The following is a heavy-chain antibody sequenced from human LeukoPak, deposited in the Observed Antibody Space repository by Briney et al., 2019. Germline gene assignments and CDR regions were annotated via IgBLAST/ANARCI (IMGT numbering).Heavy chain of an antibody. CDR2: INPSGGST. V-gene: IGHV1-46*01. CDR1: GYTFTSYY. J-gene: IGHJ6*03. CDR3: ARGASRYYDILTGHHYYYYYMDV. D-gene: IGHD3-9*01. Sequence: GASVKVSCKASGYTFTSYYMHWVRQAPGQGLEWMGIINPSGGSTSYAQKFQGRVTMTRDTSTSTVYMELSSLRSEDTAVYYCARGASRYYDILTGHHYYYYYMDVWGKGTTVTISS.